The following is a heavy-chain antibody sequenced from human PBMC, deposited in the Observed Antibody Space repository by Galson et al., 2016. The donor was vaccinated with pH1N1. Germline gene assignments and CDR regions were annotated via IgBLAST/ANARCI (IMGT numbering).Heavy chain of an antibody. CDR3: ARADYGDYVGYFDL. Sequence: RLSCAASGLTFSGYGMHWVRQAPGKGLEWVAVIWYDGSNKYYADSVKGRFTISRDNSKNTLYLQMNSLRAQDTAGYSCARADYGDYVGYFDLWGRGTLVTVSS. CDR2: IWYDGSNK. V-gene: IGHV3-33*01. CDR1: GLTFSGYG. D-gene: IGHD4-17*01. J-gene: IGHJ2*01.